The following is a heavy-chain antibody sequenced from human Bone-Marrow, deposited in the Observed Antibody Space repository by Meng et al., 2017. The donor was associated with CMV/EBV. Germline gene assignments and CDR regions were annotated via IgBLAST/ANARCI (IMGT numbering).Heavy chain of an antibody. CDR2: IYSGGSST. D-gene: IGHD1-14*01. CDR3: ARNRIKDDRSLRQYYYFGMYV. CDR1: GFTFSSYA. J-gene: IGHJ6*02. Sequence: GESLKISCAACGFTFSSYAMSWVRQAPGKGLEWVSVIYSGGSSTYYADSVKGRFTISRDNARNSVYLHMNSLRAEDTAVYYCARNRIKDDRSLRQYYYFGMYVWDQATTATVSS. V-gene: IGHV3-23*03.